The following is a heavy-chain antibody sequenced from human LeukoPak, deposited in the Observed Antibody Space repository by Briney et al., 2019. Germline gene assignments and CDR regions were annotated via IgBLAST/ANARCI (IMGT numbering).Heavy chain of an antibody. D-gene: IGHD1-7*01. V-gene: IGHV3-20*04. CDR1: GFTFDEYG. CDR2: INWNGGST. CDR3: ARDPGGTEENWNYGWFDP. J-gene: IGHJ5*02. Sequence: GGSLRLSCAASGFTFDEYGMSWVSQAPGKGLEWVSGINWNGGSTVYADSVEGRFPISGDNAENSLYLQMNSLRAEDTALYYCARDPGGTEENWNYGWFDPWGQGSLVTVSS.